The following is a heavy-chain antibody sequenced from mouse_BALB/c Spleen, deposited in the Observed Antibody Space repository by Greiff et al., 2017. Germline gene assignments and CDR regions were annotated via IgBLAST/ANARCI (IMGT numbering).Heavy chain of an antibody. CDR2: IYPGRGIT. CDR3: SRYGSSYDYAMDY. D-gene: IGHD1-1*01. J-gene: IGHJ4*01. Sequence: VQLQQSGPELVKPGASVKIPCKASGYTFTDYNMDWVKQSHGKSLEWIGDIYPGRGITNYNEKFKSKATLTLDTSSSTAYMQLSSLTSEDSAVYYCSRYGSSYDYAMDYWGQGTSVTVSS. V-gene: IGHV1-83*01. CDR1: GYTFTDYN.